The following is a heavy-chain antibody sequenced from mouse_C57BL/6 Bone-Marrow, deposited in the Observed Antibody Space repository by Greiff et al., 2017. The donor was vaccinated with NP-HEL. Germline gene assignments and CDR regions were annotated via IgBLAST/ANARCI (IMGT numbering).Heavy chain of an antibody. V-gene: IGHV5-9-1*02. CDR1: GFTFSSYA. CDR2: ISSGGDYI. J-gene: IGHJ4*01. D-gene: IGHD2-4*01. Sequence: EVQLVESGEGLVKPGGSLKLSCAASGFTFSSYAMSWVRQTPEKRLAWVAYISSGGDYIYYADTVKGRFTISRDNARNTLYLQMSSLKSEDTAMYYCTRDRYYYDDYDEDYWGQGTSVTVSS. CDR3: TRDRYYYDDYDEDY.